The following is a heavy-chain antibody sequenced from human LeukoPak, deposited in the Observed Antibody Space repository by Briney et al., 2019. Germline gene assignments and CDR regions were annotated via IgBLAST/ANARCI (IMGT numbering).Heavy chain of an antibody. CDR3: ARAQYGSGSYYNWFDP. CDR2: ISAYNGIT. CDR1: GYTFTSYG. J-gene: IGHJ5*02. D-gene: IGHD3-10*01. Sequence: ASVEVSCKASGYTFTSYGIIWVRQAPGQGLEWMGWISAYNGITNYAQKLQDRVTMTTDTSTSTAYMELSSLRSDDTAVYYCARAQYGSGSYYNWFDPWGQGTLVTVSS. V-gene: IGHV1-18*01.